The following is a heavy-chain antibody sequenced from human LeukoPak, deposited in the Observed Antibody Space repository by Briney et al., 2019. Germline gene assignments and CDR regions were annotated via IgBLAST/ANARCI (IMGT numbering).Heavy chain of an antibody. CDR1: GVSISSYY. J-gene: IGHJ4*02. CDR3: AALHYYDSSGAHY. D-gene: IGHD3-22*01. Sequence: PSETLSLTCTVSGVSISSYYWSWIRQPAGKGLEWIGRVYNSGSTNYNPSLESRVTMSLDKSKNQFSLKLPSVTPVDTAVYYCAALHYYDSSGAHYWGQGTLVTVPS. V-gene: IGHV4-4*07. CDR2: VYNSGST.